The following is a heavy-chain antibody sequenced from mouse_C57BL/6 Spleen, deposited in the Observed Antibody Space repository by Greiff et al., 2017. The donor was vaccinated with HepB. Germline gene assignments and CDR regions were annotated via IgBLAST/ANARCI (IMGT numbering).Heavy chain of an antibody. Sequence: VQLKESGGDLVKPGGSLKLSCAASGFTFSSSGMSWVRQTPDKRLEWVATISSGGSYTYYPDSVKGRFTISRDNAKNTLYLQMSSLKSEDTAMYYCARGMDYWGQGTSVTVSS. V-gene: IGHV5-6*01. CDR1: GFTFSSSG. CDR2: ISSGGSYT. CDR3: ARGMDY. J-gene: IGHJ4*01.